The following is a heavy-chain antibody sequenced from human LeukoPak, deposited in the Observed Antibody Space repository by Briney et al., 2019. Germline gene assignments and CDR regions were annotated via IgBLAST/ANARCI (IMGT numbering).Heavy chain of an antibody. V-gene: IGHV1-8*01. Sequence: ASVKVSCKASGYTFTSYDINWVRQATGQGLEWMGWMNPNSGNTGYAQKFQGRVTMTRNTSISTAYMELSSLRSEDTAVYYCARGPSVSGGYWFDPWGQGTLVTVSS. CDR2: MNPNSGNT. CDR3: ARGPSVSGGYWFDP. D-gene: IGHD3-10*02. CDR1: GYTFTSYD. J-gene: IGHJ5*02.